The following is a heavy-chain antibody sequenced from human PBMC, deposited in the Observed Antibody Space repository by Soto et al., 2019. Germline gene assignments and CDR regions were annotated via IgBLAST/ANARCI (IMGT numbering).Heavy chain of an antibody. Sequence: QITLKESGPTLVKPTQTLTLTCTFSGFSLNSNGMAVGWIRQPPGKALEWLTLIYWDDDKRYRPSLKTRLTLTKDTSKNQVFLTMTNMDPVDTATYYCAHSRGWPPVQFDYWGQGILVIVSS. V-gene: IGHV2-5*02. CDR1: GFSLNSNGMA. D-gene: IGHD6-19*01. CDR3: AHSRGWPPVQFDY. J-gene: IGHJ4*02. CDR2: IYWDDDK.